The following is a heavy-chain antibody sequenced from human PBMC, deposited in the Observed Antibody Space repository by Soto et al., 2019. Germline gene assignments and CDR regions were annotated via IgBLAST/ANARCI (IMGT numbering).Heavy chain of an antibody. CDR1: GFTFSSYA. J-gene: IGHJ4*02. V-gene: IGHV3-23*01. CDR3: AKLRGLAWYFDF. Sequence: EVQLLESGGGLVQPGGSLRLSCAASGFTFSSYAMSWVRQAPGKGLEWVSSISNSDDTYYADSVKGRFTISRYKSKDTLHLQMNSLRAEDTALYYCAKLRGLAWYFDFWGQGTLVTVSS. CDR2: ISNSDDT.